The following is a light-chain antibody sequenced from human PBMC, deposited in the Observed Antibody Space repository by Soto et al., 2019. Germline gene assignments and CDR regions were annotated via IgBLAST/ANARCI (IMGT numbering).Light chain of an antibody. V-gene: IGKV2-30*01. Sequence: DVVMTQSPLSLPVTLGQPASISCRSSQSLIYSDGIAYLNWFHQRPGQSPRRLIYKVSNRDSGVPDRFSGSGSGTGFTLTISRVEAEDVGVYYCMQGTHWPPTFGRGTKVEIK. CDR3: MQGTHWPPT. CDR2: KVS. J-gene: IGKJ1*01. CDR1: QSLIYSDGIAY.